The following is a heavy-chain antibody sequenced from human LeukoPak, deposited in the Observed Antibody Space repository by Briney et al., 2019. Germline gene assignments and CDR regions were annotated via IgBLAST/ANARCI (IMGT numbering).Heavy chain of an antibody. CDR2: ISYDGSNK. D-gene: IGHD6-19*01. CDR1: GFTFSSYA. V-gene: IGHV3-30-3*01. CDR3: ASTGYSSGWYSDY. J-gene: IGHJ4*02. Sequence: PGGSLRLSCAASGFTFSSYAMHWVRQAPGKGLEWVAVISYDGSNKYYADSVKGRFTISRDNSKNTLYLQMNSLRAEDTAVYYCASTGYSSGWYSDYWGQGTLVTVSS.